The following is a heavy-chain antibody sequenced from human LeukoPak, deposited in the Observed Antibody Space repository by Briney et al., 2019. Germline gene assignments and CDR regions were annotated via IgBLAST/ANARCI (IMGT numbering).Heavy chain of an antibody. V-gene: IGHV3-30*02. CDR2: IRYDGTNK. Sequence: GGSLRLSCAASGFTFSSYGMHWVRQAPGKGLEWVGFIRYDGTNKYYADSVKGRFTISRDNDKKSLYLEMTSLRLEDSGIYYCTRSFKDDFWGQGTLVTVSS. J-gene: IGHJ4*02. CDR1: GFTFSSYG. D-gene: IGHD1-26*01. CDR3: TRSFKDDF.